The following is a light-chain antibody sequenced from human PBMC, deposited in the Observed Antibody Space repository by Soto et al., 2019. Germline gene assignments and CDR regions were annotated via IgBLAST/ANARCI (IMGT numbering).Light chain of an antibody. CDR1: QSVSSN. J-gene: IGKJ4*01. V-gene: IGKV3-15*01. CDR3: QQYNNWPPIT. Sequence: EIVMTQSPATLSLSPVARAXRXXXXSQSVSSNLAWYQQKPGQAPRLLIYGASTRATGIPARFSGSGSGTEFTLTISSLQSEDFAVYYCQQYNNWPPITFGGGTKVDI. CDR2: GAS.